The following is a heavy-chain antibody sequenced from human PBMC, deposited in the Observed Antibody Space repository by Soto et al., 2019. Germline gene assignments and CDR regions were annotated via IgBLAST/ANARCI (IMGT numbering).Heavy chain of an antibody. CDR1: GFTFSSYA. CDR3: ARGGSCSGGTCWASDY. V-gene: IGHV3-23*01. D-gene: IGHD2-15*01. J-gene: IGHJ4*02. Sequence: GSLRLSCAASGFTFSSYAMSWVRQAPGKGLEWVSGISGSGGSTYYADSLKGRFTISRDNSKNTLFLQMNSLRAEDTAVYYCARGGSCSGGTCWASDYWGQGTLVTVSS. CDR2: ISGSGGST.